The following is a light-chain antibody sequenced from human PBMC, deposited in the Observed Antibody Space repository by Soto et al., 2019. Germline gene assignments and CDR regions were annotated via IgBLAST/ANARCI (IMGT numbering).Light chain of an antibody. Sequence: EIVLTQSPGTLSLSPGERATLSCRASQSVSSSYLAWYQQKPGQAPRLLSYGASNRATGIPDRFSGSGSGTDFTLTISRLEPEDFAMFYCQQYGNSPLTFGGGTKVGIK. V-gene: IGKV3-20*01. J-gene: IGKJ4*01. CDR2: GAS. CDR3: QQYGNSPLT. CDR1: QSVSSSY.